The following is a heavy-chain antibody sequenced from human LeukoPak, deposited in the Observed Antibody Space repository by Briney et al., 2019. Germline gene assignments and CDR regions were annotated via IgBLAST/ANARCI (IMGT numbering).Heavy chain of an antibody. CDR1: GFTFSRYG. Sequence: GGTLRLSCAGSGFTFSRYGMNWVRQAPGKGLEWVSAINGRGRSTYYADSVKGRFTISRDNSKNTLFLQMNSLRVEDTAVYYCAKDSAKKYDDYWGQGTLVTVSS. V-gene: IGHV3-23*01. CDR3: AKDSAKKYDDY. J-gene: IGHJ4*02. CDR2: INGRGRST. D-gene: IGHD2/OR15-2a*01.